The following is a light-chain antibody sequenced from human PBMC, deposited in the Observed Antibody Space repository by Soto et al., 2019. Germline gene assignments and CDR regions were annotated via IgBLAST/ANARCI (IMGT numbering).Light chain of an antibody. V-gene: IGKV3-20*01. J-gene: IGKJ1*01. Sequence: EIVLTQSPGTLSLSPGERATLSCRASQSVSSSYLAWYQQKPGQAPRLLIYGASRRATDIPDRFTDIPDRSRGMGTRTDFTLAVSRLQREDLAVYYCPQQGSSPRTFGQGTKVEIK. CDR1: QSVSSSY. CDR2: GAS. CDR3: PQQGSSPRT.